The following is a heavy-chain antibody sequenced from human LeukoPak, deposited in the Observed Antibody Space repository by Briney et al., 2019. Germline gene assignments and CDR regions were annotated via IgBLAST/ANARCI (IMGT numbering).Heavy chain of an antibody. CDR2: AYSDGNT. Sequence: GTLCFSCAASGFTVITNNMTWVRQAPGKGLEWVSVAYSDGNTKYADSVQGRFTISRDNSKTTLYLEMNSLSPDETAVYYCARGVEPLAANTLAYWGQGTLVTVSS. J-gene: IGHJ4*02. CDR3: ARGVEPLAANTLAY. CDR1: GFTVITNN. D-gene: IGHD3-16*01. V-gene: IGHV3-53*01.